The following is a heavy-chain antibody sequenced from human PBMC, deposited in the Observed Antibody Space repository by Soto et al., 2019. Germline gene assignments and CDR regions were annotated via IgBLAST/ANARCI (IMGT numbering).Heavy chain of an antibody. CDR1: GYTFTSCD. CDR3: ARGDQNIVLMVYASNWFDP. V-gene: IGHV1-8*01. J-gene: IGHJ5*02. D-gene: IGHD2-8*01. CDR2: MNPNSGNT. Sequence: ASVKVSCKASGYTFTSCDINCVRQSTGQGLEWMGWMNPNSGNTGYAQKFQGRVTMTRNTSISTAYMELSSLRSEDTAVYYCARGDQNIVLMVYASNWFDPWGQGTLVTVSS.